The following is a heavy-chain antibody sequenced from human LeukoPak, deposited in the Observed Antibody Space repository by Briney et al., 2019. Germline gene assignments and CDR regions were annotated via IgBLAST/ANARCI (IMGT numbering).Heavy chain of an antibody. D-gene: IGHD3-22*01. Sequence: GGSLRLSCAVSGFTFSSYAMSWVRQAPGKGLEWVSAISGSGGSTYDADSVKGRFTISRDNSKNTLYLQMNSLRAEDTAVYYCAKDLHYYDSSGYPWFDPWGQGTLVTVSS. V-gene: IGHV3-23*01. CDR2: ISGSGGST. CDR3: AKDLHYYDSSGYPWFDP. J-gene: IGHJ5*02. CDR1: GFTFSSYA.